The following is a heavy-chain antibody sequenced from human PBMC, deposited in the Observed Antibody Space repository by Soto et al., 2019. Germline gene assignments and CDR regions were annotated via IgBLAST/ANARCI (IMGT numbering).Heavy chain of an antibody. CDR3: ARAASNYCSSTSCYVPYLDY. V-gene: IGHV1-69*01. J-gene: IGHJ4*01. CDR2: IIPIFGTA. Sequence: QVQLVQSGAEVKKPGSSVKVSCKASGGTFSSYAISWVRQAPGQGLEWMGGIIPIFGTANYAQKFQGRVTITADESTITAYMELSSLRSEDTAVYYCARAASNYCSSTSCYVPYLDYWGHGTLVTVSS. D-gene: IGHD2-2*01. CDR1: GGTFSSYA.